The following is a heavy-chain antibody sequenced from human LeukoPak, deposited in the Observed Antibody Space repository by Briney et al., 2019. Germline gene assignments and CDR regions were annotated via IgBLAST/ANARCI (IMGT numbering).Heavy chain of an antibody. D-gene: IGHD3-22*01. Sequence: GGSLRLSCAASGFTFSDYYMIWIRQAPGKGLEWVSYISSSSSYTNYADSVKGRFTISRDNAKNSLYLQMNSLRAEDTAVYYCAREASGYYVSSGYYASDYWGQGTLVTVSS. CDR3: AREASGYYVSSGYYASDY. CDR2: ISSSSSYT. V-gene: IGHV3-11*05. CDR1: GFTFSDYY. J-gene: IGHJ4*02.